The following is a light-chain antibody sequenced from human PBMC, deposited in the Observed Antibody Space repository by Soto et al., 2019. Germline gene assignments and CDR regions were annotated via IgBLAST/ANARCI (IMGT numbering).Light chain of an antibody. CDR3: SAWDDSLNEWV. CDR2: NND. CDR1: SSNIGSNT. Sequence: QPVLTQPPSASGTPGQRVAISCSGSSSNIGSNTVNWYHQLPGTAPKLLIYNNDRRPSGVPDRFSGSKSGTSASLAISGLQSEDEADYHCSAWDDSLNEWVFGGGTKLTVL. J-gene: IGLJ3*02. V-gene: IGLV1-44*01.